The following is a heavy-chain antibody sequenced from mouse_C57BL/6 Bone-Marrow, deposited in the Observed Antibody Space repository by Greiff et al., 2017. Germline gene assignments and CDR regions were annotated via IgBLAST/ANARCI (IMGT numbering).Heavy chain of an antibody. CDR1: GYAFTNYL. D-gene: IGHD1-1*01. J-gene: IGHJ2*01. CDR2: INPGSGGT. V-gene: IGHV1-54*01. Sequence: VQGVESGAELVRPGTSVKVSCKASGYAFTNYLIEWVKQRPGQGLEWIGVINPGSGGTNYNEKFKGKATLTADKSSSTAYMQLSSLTSEDSAVYFCAREGGYYYGSADYWGQGTTLTVSS. CDR3: AREGGYYYGSADY.